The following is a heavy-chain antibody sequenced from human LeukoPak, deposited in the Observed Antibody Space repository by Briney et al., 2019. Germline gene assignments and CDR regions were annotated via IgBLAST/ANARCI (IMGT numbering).Heavy chain of an antibody. D-gene: IGHD3-22*01. V-gene: IGHV1-18*01. CDR2: ISAYNGNT. CDR3: ARGITMIVVAPGY. J-gene: IGHJ4*02. Sequence: GASVKVSCKASGYTFTSYDINWVRQATGQGLEWMGWISAYNGNTNYAQMLQGRVTMTTDTSTSTAYMELRSLRSDDTAVYYCARGITMIVVAPGYWGQGTLVTVSS. CDR1: GYTFTSYD.